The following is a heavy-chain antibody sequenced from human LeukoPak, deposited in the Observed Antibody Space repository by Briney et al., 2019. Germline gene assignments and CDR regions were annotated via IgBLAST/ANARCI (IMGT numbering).Heavy chain of an antibody. CDR2: IYYSGST. CDR3: AVEGSGSSFDY. D-gene: IGHD3-10*01. V-gene: IGHV4-31*03. Sequence: PSETLSLTCTVSGGSISSGGYYWSWIRQHPGKGLEWIGYIYYSGSTYYNPSLKSRVTISVDTPKNQFSLKLSSVTAADTAVYYCAVEGSGSSFDYWGQGTLVTVSS. CDR1: GGSISSGGYY. J-gene: IGHJ4*02.